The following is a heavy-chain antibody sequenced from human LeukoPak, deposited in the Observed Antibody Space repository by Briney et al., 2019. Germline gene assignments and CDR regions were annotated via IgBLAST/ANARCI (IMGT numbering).Heavy chain of an antibody. D-gene: IGHD3-9*01. CDR1: GFSFSSYT. CDR2: ISGGGDTT. Sequence: GGSLRLSCSASGFSFSSYTMTWVRQAPGKGPEWVSIISGGGDTTFYTDSVKGRFTISRDNSKNTLYLQMNSLRAEDAAVYYCAKDHYDILTDAFDIWGQGTMVTVSS. J-gene: IGHJ3*02. CDR3: AKDHYDILTDAFDI. V-gene: IGHV3-23*01.